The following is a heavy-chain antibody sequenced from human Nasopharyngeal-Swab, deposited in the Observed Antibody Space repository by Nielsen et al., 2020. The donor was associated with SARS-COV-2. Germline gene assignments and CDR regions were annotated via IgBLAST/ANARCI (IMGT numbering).Heavy chain of an antibody. CDR3: ARDPWGYKWYFDY. J-gene: IGHJ4*02. V-gene: IGHV1-3*01. Sequence: ASVKVSCKASGFTFNGYAIHWVRQAPGQSVEWMGWINADKGDTLYSQKFQDRITITRDTSASVAYMELSSLRSEDTATYYCARDPWGYKWYFDYWGQGTLVTVSS. CDR1: GFTFNGYA. CDR2: INADKGDT. D-gene: IGHD5-18*01.